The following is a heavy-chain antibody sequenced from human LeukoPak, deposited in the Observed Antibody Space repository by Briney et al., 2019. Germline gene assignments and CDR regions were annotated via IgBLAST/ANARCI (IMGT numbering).Heavy chain of an antibody. D-gene: IGHD3-16*01. CDR3: AREIREGLPYYDY. Sequence: ASLKVSCKTSGYTFTGYYIHWMRQAPGQGLEWMGWIKPDIGVTNSAQKFQGRVTMSRDTSITTVYMELSSLRSDDTAVYYCAREIREGLPYYDYWGQGTLVTVSS. J-gene: IGHJ4*02. CDR2: IKPDIGVT. CDR1: GYTFTGYY. V-gene: IGHV1-2*02.